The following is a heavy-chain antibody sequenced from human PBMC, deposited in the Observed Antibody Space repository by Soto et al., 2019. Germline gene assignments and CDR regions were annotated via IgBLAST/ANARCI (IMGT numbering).Heavy chain of an antibody. CDR2: FVGSTGST. J-gene: IGHJ4*02. D-gene: IGHD1-1*01. V-gene: IGHV3-23*01. CDR3: AKRHTTVATPANYFDY. CDR1: GVTFISYT. Sequence: GGSLRLSCAASGVTFISYTMNWVRQAPGKGLEWVSTFVGSTGSTFYADSVKGRFTITRDDSKNTLYLQMNSLRAEDTAVYYCAKRHTTVATPANYFDYWGQGTLVTV.